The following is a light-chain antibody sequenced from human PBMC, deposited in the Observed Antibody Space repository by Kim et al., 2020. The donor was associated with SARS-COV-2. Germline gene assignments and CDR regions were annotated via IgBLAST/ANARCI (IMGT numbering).Light chain of an antibody. J-gene: IGKJ4*01. CDR3: QQRSSWPLA. Sequence: LSPGEQARPSCMARRGVRNYLAWYRQKPGQAPTLLIYDTDNRAAGIPAWFGGSGSGTDFTLSVGNLDPEDFAVYYCQQRSSWPLAFGGGAKVDIK. V-gene: IGKV3-11*01. CDR2: DTD. CDR1: RGVRNY.